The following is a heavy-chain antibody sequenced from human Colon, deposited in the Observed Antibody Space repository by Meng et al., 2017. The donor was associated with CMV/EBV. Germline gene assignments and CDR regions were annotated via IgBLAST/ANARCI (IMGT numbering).Heavy chain of an antibody. Sequence: YGMSWIRQAPGRVLECVSFISSRSYISSAASVKGRFTILRDSAQYLLYLEMIGLRVEDTAVYYCARVRLPGAYHDSDGSAIKNWFDPWGQGTLVTVSS. CDR2: ISSRSYI. J-gene: IGHJ5*02. CDR1: YG. CDR3: ARVRLPGAYHDSDGSAIKNWFDP. V-gene: IGHV3-21*06. D-gene: IGHD3-10*01.